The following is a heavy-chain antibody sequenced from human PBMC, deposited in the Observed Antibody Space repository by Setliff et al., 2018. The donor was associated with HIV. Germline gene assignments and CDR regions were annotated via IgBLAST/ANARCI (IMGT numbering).Heavy chain of an antibody. CDR3: ARRQAATMGVYSYYFMDV. J-gene: IGHJ6*03. D-gene: IGHD3-10*01. CDR1: GASISSSGSY. CDR2: IYYNGSP. Sequence: SETLSLTCTVSGASISSSGSYWGWIRQSPGKGLQWIGSIYYNGSPYYNPSLRSRLTLSVDTSKNQFSLRLSSVTAADTAIYYCARRQAATMGVYSYYFMDVWGEGTTVTVSS. V-gene: IGHV4-39*01.